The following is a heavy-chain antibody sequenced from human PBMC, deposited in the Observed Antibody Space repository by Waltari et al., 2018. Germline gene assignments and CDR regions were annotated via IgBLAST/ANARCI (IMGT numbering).Heavy chain of an antibody. CDR1: GFTFSSYA. Sequence: QVQLVESGGGVVQPGRSLRLSCAASGFTFSSYAMHWVRQAPGKGLGLVAVISYDGSNKYYADSVKGRFTLSRDNSKNTLYLQMNSLRAEDTAVYYCARDTTLRVGATGPLGYWGQGTLVTVSS. CDR2: ISYDGSNK. J-gene: IGHJ4*02. CDR3: ARDTTLRVGATGPLGY. V-gene: IGHV3-30-3*01. D-gene: IGHD1-26*01.